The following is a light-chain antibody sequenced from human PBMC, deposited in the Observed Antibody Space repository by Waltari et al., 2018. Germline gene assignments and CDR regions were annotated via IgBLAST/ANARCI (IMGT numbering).Light chain of an antibody. CDR1: GNDVGGYNY. CDR3: SSYASSATVI. V-gene: IGLV2-14*03. CDR2: VVT. J-gene: IGLJ2*01. Sequence: QSALTQPASVSGSPGQSITISCSGTGNDVGGYNYAPWYQQHPGKVPKLVIYVVTKRPSGVSNRFSGSKSDNAASLTISGLQPEDEADYYCSSYASSATVIFGGGTKLTVL.